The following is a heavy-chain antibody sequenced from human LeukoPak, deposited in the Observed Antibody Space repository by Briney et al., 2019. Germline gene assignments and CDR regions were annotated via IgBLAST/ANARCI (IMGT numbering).Heavy chain of an antibody. Sequence: GSLRLSCAASGFTFSSYAMSWVRQAPGKGLEWIGEINHSGSTNYNPSLKSRVTISVDTSKNQFSLKLSSVTAADTAVYYCARELTYYYDSSGYNWFDPWGQGTLVTVSS. CDR1: GFTFSSYA. J-gene: IGHJ5*02. D-gene: IGHD3-22*01. CDR3: ARELTYYYDSSGYNWFDP. V-gene: IGHV4-34*01. CDR2: INHSGST.